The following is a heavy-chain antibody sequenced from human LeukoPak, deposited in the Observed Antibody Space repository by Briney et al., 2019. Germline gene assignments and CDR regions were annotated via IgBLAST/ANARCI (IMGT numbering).Heavy chain of an antibody. Sequence: SETLSLTCAVYGGSFSGYYWSWIRQPPGKGLEWIGEINHSGSTNYNPSLESRVTISVDTSKNQFSLKLSSVTAADTAVYYCARGFLYYYDSSGHSGFDYWGQGTLVTVSS. CDR2: INHSGST. V-gene: IGHV4-34*01. J-gene: IGHJ4*02. CDR3: ARGFLYYYDSSGHSGFDY. D-gene: IGHD3-22*01. CDR1: GGSFSGYY.